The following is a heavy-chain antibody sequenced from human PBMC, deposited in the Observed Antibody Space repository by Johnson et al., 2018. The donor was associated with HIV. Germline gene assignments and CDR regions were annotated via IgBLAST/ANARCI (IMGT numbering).Heavy chain of an antibody. V-gene: IGHV3-15*01. CDR1: GFTFSNAW. Sequence: VQLVESGGGLVQPGGSLRLSCAASGFTFSNAWMSWVRQAPGKGLEWVGRIKSKTDGGTTDYAAPVKGRFTISRDDSKNTLYLQMNSLKTEDTAVYDCTTDSIRRYYGAGAHAAFEVWGQGAMVTVSS. D-gene: IGHD3-10*01. J-gene: IGHJ3*01. CDR3: TTDSIRRYYGAGAHAAFEV. CDR2: IKSKTDGGTT.